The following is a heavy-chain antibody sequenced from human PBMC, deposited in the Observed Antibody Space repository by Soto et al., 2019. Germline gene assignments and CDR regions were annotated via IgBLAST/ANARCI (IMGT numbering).Heavy chain of an antibody. Sequence: ASVKVSCKASGYTFTSYAMHWVRQAPGQRLEWMGWINAGNGNTKYSQKFQGRVTITRDTSASTAYMELSSLRSEDTAVYYCARSRYSSSWSPPLDYWGQGTLVTVSS. V-gene: IGHV1-3*01. D-gene: IGHD6-13*01. CDR1: GYTFTSYA. CDR3: ARSRYSSSWSPPLDY. J-gene: IGHJ4*02. CDR2: INAGNGNT.